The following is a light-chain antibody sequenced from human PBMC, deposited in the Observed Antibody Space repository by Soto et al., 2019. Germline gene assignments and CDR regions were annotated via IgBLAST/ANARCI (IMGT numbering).Light chain of an antibody. CDR2: DVN. CDR3: CSYAGSFSYV. V-gene: IGLV2-11*01. J-gene: IGLJ1*01. Sequence: QSALTQPRSVSGSPGHSVTISCTGTSSDVGGDNYVSWYQQHPGKAPKLMIYDVNKRPSGVPDRFSGSKSANTASLTISGLQAEDEADYYCCSYAGSFSYVFGTGTKVTVL. CDR1: SSDVGGDNY.